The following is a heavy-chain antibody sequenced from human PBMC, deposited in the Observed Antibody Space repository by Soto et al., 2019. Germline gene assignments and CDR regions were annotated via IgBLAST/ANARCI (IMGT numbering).Heavy chain of an antibody. CDR3: ARDISNYASYYYYGMDV. CDR2: IYYSGST. CDR1: GGSISSGGYY. D-gene: IGHD1-7*01. V-gene: IGHV4-31*03. Sequence: SETLSLTCTVSGGSISSGGYYWSWIRQHPGKGLEWIGYIYYSGSTYYNPSLKSRVTISVDTSKNQFSLKLSSVTAADTAVYYCARDISNYASYYYYGMDVWGQGTTVTVS. J-gene: IGHJ6*02.